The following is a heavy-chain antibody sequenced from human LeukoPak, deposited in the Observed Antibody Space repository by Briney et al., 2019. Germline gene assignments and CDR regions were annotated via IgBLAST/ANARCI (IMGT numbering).Heavy chain of an antibody. V-gene: IGHV4-34*01. Sequence: SETLSLTCAVYGGSFSGYYWSWIRQPPGKGLEWIGEINHSGSTNYNPSLKSRVTISVDTSKNQFSLKLSSVTAADTAVYYCARGRYYGSGSLISWFDPWGQGTLVTVSS. D-gene: IGHD3-10*01. CDR1: GGSFSGYY. J-gene: IGHJ5*02. CDR3: ARGRYYGSGSLISWFDP. CDR2: INHSGST.